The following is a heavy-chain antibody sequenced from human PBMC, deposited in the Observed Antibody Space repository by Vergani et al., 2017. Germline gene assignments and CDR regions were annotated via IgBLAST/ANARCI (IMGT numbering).Heavy chain of an antibody. D-gene: IGHD3-10*01. CDR2: TWYDGNNK. Sequence: QVQLVESGGGVVQPGRSLRLSCAASGFTFNQYGMHWVRQAPGKGLEWVAVTWYDGNNKQYADSVKGRFTISRDNSKSTMYLQMNSLRDEDTGVYYCARHQGYYYGSGSGNYFDYWGQGTLVTVSS. J-gene: IGHJ4*02. V-gene: IGHV3-33*01. CDR3: ARHQGYYYGSGSGNYFDY. CDR1: GFTFNQYG.